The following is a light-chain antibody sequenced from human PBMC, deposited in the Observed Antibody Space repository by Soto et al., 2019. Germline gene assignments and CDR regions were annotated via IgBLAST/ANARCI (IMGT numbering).Light chain of an antibody. Sequence: QSVLTQPASVSGSPGQSVTISCIGISRDVGAYNFVSWYQQHPGRAPKLIIYDITDRPSGVSSRFSGSRSGSTASLTISGLQAEDEADYYCSSYTTINNLWVFGGGTKLTVL. CDR2: DIT. V-gene: IGLV2-14*03. CDR3: SSYTTINNLWV. CDR1: SRDVGAYNF. J-gene: IGLJ3*02.